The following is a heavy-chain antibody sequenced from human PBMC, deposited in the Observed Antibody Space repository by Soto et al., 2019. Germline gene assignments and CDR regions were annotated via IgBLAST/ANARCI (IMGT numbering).Heavy chain of an antibody. J-gene: IGHJ6*02. Sequence: SETLSLTCAVSGGSISISNWCSWVRQPPGKGLEWIGRVSSSGNTNANPTLNSRATMSIDTSKNQFSLRLRSVTAADTAVYYCARADYEILTGSYAMDVWGQGTTVTVSS. D-gene: IGHD3-9*01. CDR1: GGSISISNW. V-gene: IGHV4-4*02. CDR3: ARADYEILTGSYAMDV. CDR2: VSSSGNT.